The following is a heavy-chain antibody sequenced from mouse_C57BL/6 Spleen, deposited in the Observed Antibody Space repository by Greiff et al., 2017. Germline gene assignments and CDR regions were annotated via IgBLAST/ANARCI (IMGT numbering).Heavy chain of an antibody. D-gene: IGHD1-1*01. CDR3: ASSAVVAPSYARDY. Sequence: VQLQQSGAELARPGASVKLSCKASGYTFTSYGISWVKQRTGQGLEWIGEIYPRSGNTYYNEKFKGKATLTADKSSSTAYMELRSLTSEDSAVYFWASSAVVAPSYARDYWGQGTSGTVSS. CDR1: GYTFTSYG. V-gene: IGHV1-81*01. CDR2: IYPRSGNT. J-gene: IGHJ4*01.